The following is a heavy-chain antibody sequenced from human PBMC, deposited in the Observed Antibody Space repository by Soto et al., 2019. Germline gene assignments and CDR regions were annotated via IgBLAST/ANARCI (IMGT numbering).Heavy chain of an antibody. D-gene: IGHD5-18*01. V-gene: IGHV1-18*01. CDR1: GYTFTSYG. J-gene: IGHJ3*02. CDR2: ISAYNGNT. CDR3: AIVGYSYRPLDVFDI. Sequence: ASVKVSCKASGYTFTSYGISWVRQAPGQGLEWMGWISAYNGNTNYAQKLQGRVTMTTDTSTSTAYMELRSLRSDDTAVYYCAIVGYSYRPLDVFDIWGKGTMVTVSS.